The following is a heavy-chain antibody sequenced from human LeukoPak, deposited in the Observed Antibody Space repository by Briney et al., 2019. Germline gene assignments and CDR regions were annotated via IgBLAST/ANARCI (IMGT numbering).Heavy chain of an antibody. V-gene: IGHV4-59*01. CDR3: ARVNGDHLDY. Sequence: SETLSLTCTVSGGSISSYYWSWIRQAPGKGLEWIGYIYHSGGTNCNPSLKNRVTISVDTSKKQFSLRLSSVTAADTAVYYCARVNGDHLDYWGQGTLVTVSS. D-gene: IGHD4-17*01. J-gene: IGHJ4*02. CDR1: GGSISSYY. CDR2: IYHSGGT.